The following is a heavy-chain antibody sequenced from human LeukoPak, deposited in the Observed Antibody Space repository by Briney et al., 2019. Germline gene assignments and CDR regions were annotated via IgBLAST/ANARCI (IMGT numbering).Heavy chain of an antibody. CDR2: ISSSSSYI. CDR1: GFTFSSYT. D-gene: IGHD3-9*01. CDR3: ARDTYDILTGYYKWAFDI. Sequence: GGSLRLSCAASGFTFSSYTMNWVRQAPGNGLEWASSISSSSSYIYYADSVKGRFTISRDNAKNSLYLQMNSLRAEDTAVYYCARDTYDILTGYYKWAFDIWGQGTMVTVSS. V-gene: IGHV3-21*06. J-gene: IGHJ3*02.